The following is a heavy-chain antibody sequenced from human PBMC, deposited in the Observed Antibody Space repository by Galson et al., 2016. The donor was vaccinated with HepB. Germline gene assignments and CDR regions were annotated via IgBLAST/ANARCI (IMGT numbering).Heavy chain of an antibody. CDR3: GKHGGFDY. CDR2: ITGSGDAT. J-gene: IGHJ4*02. V-gene: IGHV3-23*01. D-gene: IGHD3-16*01. CDR1: GFSFSTAG. Sequence: SLRLSCAASGFSFSTAGMSWVRQTPGRGLEWVSGITGSGDATHYADFAKGRFTISRDNSKNTLYLYMNSLSAGDTALYYCGKHGGFDYWGQGALVTVSS.